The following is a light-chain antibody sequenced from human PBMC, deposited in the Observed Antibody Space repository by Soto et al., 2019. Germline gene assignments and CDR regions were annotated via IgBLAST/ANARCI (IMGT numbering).Light chain of an antibody. V-gene: IGLV1-40*01. Sequence: QSVLTQPPSVSGAPGQRVTISCTGSSSNIGAGYDVHWYQQLPGTAPKLLIYGNNNRPSGVPDRFSGSKSGTSASLAITGLRAEDEADYYCQSYDSSLSASGVFGGGTKLTVL. CDR2: GNN. J-gene: IGLJ2*01. CDR1: SSNIGAGYD. CDR3: QSYDSSLSASGV.